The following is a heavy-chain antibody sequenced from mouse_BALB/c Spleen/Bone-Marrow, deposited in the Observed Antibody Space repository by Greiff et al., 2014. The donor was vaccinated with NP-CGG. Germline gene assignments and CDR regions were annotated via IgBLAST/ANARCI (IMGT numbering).Heavy chain of an antibody. V-gene: IGHV1-80*01. CDR3: ARVRNWADY. CDR1: GYVFSSYW. CDR2: IYPGDGDT. J-gene: IGHJ2*01. D-gene: IGHD4-1*01. Sequence: QVQLQQSGAELVRPGSSVKISRKASGYVFSSYWMNWVKQRPGQGLEWIGQIYPGDGDTNYNGKFKGKATLTADKSSSTAYMQLSSLTSEDSAVYFCARVRNWADYWGQGTTLTVSS.